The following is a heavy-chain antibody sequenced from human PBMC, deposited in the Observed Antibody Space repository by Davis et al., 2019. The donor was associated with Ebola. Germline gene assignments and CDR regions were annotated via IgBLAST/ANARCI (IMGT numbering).Heavy chain of an antibody. CDR1: GFSFSSYW. J-gene: IGHJ4*02. V-gene: IGHV3-74*01. Sequence: PGGSLRLSCAASGFSFSSYWMHWVRQVPGKGLVWVAHINSDGRSYADSVKGRFTISRDNAKNTLYLQMNSLRAEDSAMYYCTRGNWNYPNWGQGTLVTVSS. CDR3: TRGNWNYPN. CDR2: INSDGR. D-gene: IGHD1-7*01.